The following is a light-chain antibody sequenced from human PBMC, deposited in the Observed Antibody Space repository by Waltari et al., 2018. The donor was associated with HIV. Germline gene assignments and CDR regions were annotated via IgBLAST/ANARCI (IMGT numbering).Light chain of an antibody. CDR1: SGSVSTISH. CDR3: VLYMGGGIWV. J-gene: IGLJ3*02. V-gene: IGLV8-61*01. CDR2: NTN. Sequence: QTVVTQEPSFSVSPGGTVTPTCRLNSGSVSTISHPSWYQQTPGQTPRTLIYNTNTRSSGVPDRFSGSILGNKAALTITGAQADDESDYYCVLYMGGGIWVFGGGTKVTVL.